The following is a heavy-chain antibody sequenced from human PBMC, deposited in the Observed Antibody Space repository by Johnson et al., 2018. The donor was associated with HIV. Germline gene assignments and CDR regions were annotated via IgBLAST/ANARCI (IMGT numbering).Heavy chain of an antibody. Sequence: VQLVESGGRVVQPGGSLRLSCAASGFTFSSYWMSWVRQAPGKGLEWVANIKQDGSEKYYADSVKGRFTISRDISKNTLYLQMNSLRPEDTAVYYCAKSFSTDNFWSGYYQSPDAFDIWGQGTVVTVSS. J-gene: IGHJ3*02. D-gene: IGHD3-3*01. CDR1: GFTFSSYW. CDR3: AKSFSTDNFWSGYYQSPDAFDI. V-gene: IGHV3-7*01. CDR2: IKQDGSEK.